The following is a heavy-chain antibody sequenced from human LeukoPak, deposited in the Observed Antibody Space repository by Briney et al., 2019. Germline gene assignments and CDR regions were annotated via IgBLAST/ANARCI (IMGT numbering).Heavy chain of an antibody. J-gene: IGHJ5*02. V-gene: IGHV4-59*01. CDR3: ARDPYSSGRGNWFDP. CDR2: IYYSGST. Sequence: SETLSLTCTVSGGSISSYYWSWIRQPPGKGLEWIGYIYYSGSTNYNPSLKSRVTISVDTSKNQFSLKLSSVTAADTAVYCCARDPYSSGRGNWFDPWGQGTLVTVSS. D-gene: IGHD6-19*01. CDR1: GGSISSYY.